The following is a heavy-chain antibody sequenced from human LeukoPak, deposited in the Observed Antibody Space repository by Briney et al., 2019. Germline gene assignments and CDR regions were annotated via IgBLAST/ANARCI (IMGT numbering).Heavy chain of an antibody. Sequence: GGSLRLSCAASGFTFSGYWITWVRQAPGKGLEWVANIKQDGSEKYYVDSVKGRFTISRDNAQNSLYLQMSSLRAEDTAVYYCARGRGIDYWGQGTLVTVSS. D-gene: IGHD3-10*01. V-gene: IGHV3-7*03. CDR3: ARGRGIDY. J-gene: IGHJ4*02. CDR1: GFTFSGYW. CDR2: IKQDGSEK.